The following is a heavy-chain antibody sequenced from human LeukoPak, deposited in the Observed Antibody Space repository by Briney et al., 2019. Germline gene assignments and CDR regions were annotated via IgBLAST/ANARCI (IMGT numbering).Heavy chain of an antibody. V-gene: IGHV1-18*01. D-gene: IGHD6-19*01. J-gene: IGHJ3*02. CDR1: GYTFTSYG. Sequence: ASVKVSCKVSGYTFTSYGISWVRQAPGQGLEWMGWISAYNGNTNYAQKLQGRVTMTTDTSTSTAYMELRSLRSDDTAVYYCASDRSSGWYQADAFDIWGQGTMVTVSS. CDR2: ISAYNGNT. CDR3: ASDRSSGWYQADAFDI.